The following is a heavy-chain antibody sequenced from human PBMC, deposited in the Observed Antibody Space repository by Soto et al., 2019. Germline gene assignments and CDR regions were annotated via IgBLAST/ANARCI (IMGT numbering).Heavy chain of an antibody. CDR2: ISPYNGNT. V-gene: IGHV1-18*01. Sequence: ASVKVSCKASGYTFTSYDINWVRQATGQGLEWMGWISPYNGNTNYAQKLQGRVTMTTDTSTSTAYMELSSLRAEDTAVYYCAKDQYGDYSGFEYWGQGTPVTVSS. CDR1: GYTFTSYD. CDR3: AKDQYGDYSGFEY. D-gene: IGHD4-17*01. J-gene: IGHJ4*02.